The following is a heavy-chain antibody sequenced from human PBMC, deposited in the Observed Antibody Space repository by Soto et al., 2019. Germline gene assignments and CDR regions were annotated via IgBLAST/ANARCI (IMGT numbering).Heavy chain of an antibody. CDR3: ARDRTTVTTPRLYYYYGMDV. D-gene: IGHD4-17*01. V-gene: IGHV1-69*11. CDR2: IIPILGTA. J-gene: IGHJ6*02. CDR1: GGTFSSYA. Sequence: QVQLVQSGAEVKKPGSSVKVSCKASGGTFSSYAISWVRQAPGQGLEWMGGIIPILGTANYAQKFQGRVTITADESTSTAYMELSSLRSEDTAVYYCARDRTTVTTPRLYYYYGMDVWGQGTTVTVSS.